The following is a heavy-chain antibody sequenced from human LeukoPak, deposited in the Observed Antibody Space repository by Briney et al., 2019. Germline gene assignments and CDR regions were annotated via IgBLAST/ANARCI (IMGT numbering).Heavy chain of an antibody. CDR2: ISGSGGST. V-gene: IGHV3-23*01. CDR1: GFTFSSCA. J-gene: IGHJ6*02. CDR3: ARLNSGGDCYPQGYYYYGMDV. D-gene: IGHD2-21*02. Sequence: GGSLRLSCAASGFTFSSCAMSWVRQAPGKGLEWVSAISGSGGSTYYADSVKGRFTISRDNSKNTLYLQMNSLRAEDTAVYYCARLNSGGDCYPQGYYYYGMDVWGQGTTVTVSS.